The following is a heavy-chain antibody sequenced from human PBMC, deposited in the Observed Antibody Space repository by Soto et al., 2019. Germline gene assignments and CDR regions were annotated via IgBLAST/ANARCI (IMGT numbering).Heavy chain of an antibody. J-gene: IGHJ5*02. Sequence: ASVKVSCKPSGYTFITYGISWVRQAPGQGLEWMGWISAYNGNTNYAQKFQDRVTMTTDTSASTAYMELRSLRSDDTNVYYCARDLLAARPGWFDPWGQGTLVTVSS. CDR2: ISAYNGNT. D-gene: IGHD6-6*01. CDR1: GYTFITYG. V-gene: IGHV1-18*01. CDR3: ARDLLAARPGWFDP.